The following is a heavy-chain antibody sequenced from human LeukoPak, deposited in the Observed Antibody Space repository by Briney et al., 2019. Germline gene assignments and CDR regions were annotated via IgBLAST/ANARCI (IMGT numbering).Heavy chain of an antibody. J-gene: IGHJ5*02. CDR3: ARDLSSSSPP. CDR1: GFTFSSYS. D-gene: IGHD6-6*01. Sequence: GGSLRLSCAASGFTFSSYSMNWVRQAPGKGLEWVSSISSGSTYIYYADSVKGRFTISRDNAKNSLYLQMNSLRAEDTAVYYCARDLSSSSPPWGQRTLVTVSS. CDR2: ISSGSTYI. V-gene: IGHV3-21*01.